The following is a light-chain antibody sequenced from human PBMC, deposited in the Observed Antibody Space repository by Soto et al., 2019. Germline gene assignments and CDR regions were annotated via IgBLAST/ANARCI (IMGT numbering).Light chain of an antibody. CDR3: SSYISSSTPYH. J-gene: IGLJ1*01. CDR1: RGDVGGYNF. Sequence: QSALTQPASVSGSPGQSITISCTGTRGDVGGYNFVSWYQQHPGKAPKLLIYNVSNRPSGVSNRFSGSRSGNTASLTISGLQAEDEADYYCSSYISSSTPYHFGSGTKVTVL. V-gene: IGLV2-14*01. CDR2: NVS.